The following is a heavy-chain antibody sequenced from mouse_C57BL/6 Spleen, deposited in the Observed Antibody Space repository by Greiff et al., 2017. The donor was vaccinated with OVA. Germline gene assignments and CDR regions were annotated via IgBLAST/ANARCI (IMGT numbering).Heavy chain of an antibody. CDR1: GYTFTDYY. Sequence: VQLQQSGPELVKPGASVKISCKASGYTFTDYYMNWVKQSHGKSLEWIGDINPNNGGTSYNQKFKGKATLTVDKSSSTAYMELRSLTSEDSAVYYCARSWLRRAMDYWGQGTSVTVSS. J-gene: IGHJ4*01. CDR2: INPNNGGT. CDR3: ARSWLRRAMDY. D-gene: IGHD2-2*01. V-gene: IGHV1-26*01.